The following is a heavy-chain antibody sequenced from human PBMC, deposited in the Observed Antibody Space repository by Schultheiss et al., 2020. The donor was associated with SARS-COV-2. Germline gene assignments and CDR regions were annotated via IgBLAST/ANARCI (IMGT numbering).Heavy chain of an antibody. Sequence: GESLKISCAVFGFTFSDYYMSWIRQAPGKGLEWVAVIWYDGSNKYYADSVKGRFTISRDNSKNTLYLQMNSLRAEDTAVYYCARDVGDYGPYYYYGMDVWGQGTTVTVSS. CDR3: ARDVGDYGPYYYYGMDV. CDR2: IWYDGSNK. D-gene: IGHD4-17*01. J-gene: IGHJ6*02. V-gene: IGHV3-33*08. CDR1: GFTFSDYY.